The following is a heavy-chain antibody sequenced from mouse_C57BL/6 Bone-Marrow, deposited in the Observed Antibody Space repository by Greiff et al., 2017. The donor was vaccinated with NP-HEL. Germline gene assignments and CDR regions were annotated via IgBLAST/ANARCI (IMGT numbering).Heavy chain of an antibody. J-gene: IGHJ2*01. CDR2: IYPGSGST. D-gene: IGHD1-1*01. Sequence: QVQLKQSGAELVKPGASVKMSCKASGYTFTSYWITWVKQRPGQGLEWIGDIYPGSGSTNYNEKFKSKATLTVDTSSSTAYMQLSSLTSEDSAVYYCASYYGSSYVGYCDYWGQGTTLTVSS. CDR3: ASYYGSSYVGYCDY. V-gene: IGHV1-55*01. CDR1: GYTFTSYW.